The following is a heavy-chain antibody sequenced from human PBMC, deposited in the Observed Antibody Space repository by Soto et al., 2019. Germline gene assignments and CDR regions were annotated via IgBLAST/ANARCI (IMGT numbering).Heavy chain of an antibody. Sequence: PGGSLRLSCVASGFSLSDYAVNWVRQAPGKGLEWVSFISSDSRTIYYADSVEGRFTVSRDNARNSVSLQMDSLRDEDAAVYYCARIKLVEWFFINVDVYDMDVWGQG. V-gene: IGHV3-48*02. CDR3: ARIKLVEWFFINVDVYDMDV. J-gene: IGHJ6*02. CDR1: GFSLSDYA. D-gene: IGHD3-3*01. CDR2: ISSDSRTI.